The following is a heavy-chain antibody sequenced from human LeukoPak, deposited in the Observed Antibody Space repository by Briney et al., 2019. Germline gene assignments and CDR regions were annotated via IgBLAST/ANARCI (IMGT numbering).Heavy chain of an antibody. J-gene: IGHJ6*02. V-gene: IGHV3-48*03. CDR3: ARDSYSSGLGV. Sequence: PGGPLRLSCAASGFTFSSYEMNWVRQAPGKGLEWVSYISSSGSTIYYADSVKGRFTISRDNAKNSLYLQMNSLRAEDTAVYYCARDSYSSGLGVWGQGTTVTVSS. CDR1: GFTFSSYE. CDR2: ISSSGSTI. D-gene: IGHD6-19*01.